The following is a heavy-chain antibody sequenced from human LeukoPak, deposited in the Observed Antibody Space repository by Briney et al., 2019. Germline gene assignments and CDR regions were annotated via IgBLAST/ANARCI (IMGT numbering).Heavy chain of an antibody. CDR2: INDEGAVT. J-gene: IGHJ4*02. CDR1: GFPFNNYA. Sequence: GGSLRLSCAASGFPFNNYAMSWVRQAPGKGLEWVSSINDEGAVTYYADSVKGRFIISRDNAENTLYLQMNSLRAEDTALYYCATTDFWRGHFDFWGQGTLVTVSS. CDR3: ATTDFWRGHFDF. V-gene: IGHV3-23*01. D-gene: IGHD3-3*01.